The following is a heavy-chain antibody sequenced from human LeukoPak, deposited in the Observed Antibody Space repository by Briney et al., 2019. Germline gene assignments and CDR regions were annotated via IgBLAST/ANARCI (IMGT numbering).Heavy chain of an antibody. CDR3: ARTEYDSSGPDY. J-gene: IGHJ4*02. CDR1: GGTFSSYA. Sequence: SVKVSCKASGGTFSSYAISWVRQAPGQGLEWMGGIIPIFGTANYAQKFQGRVTITAGESTSTAYMELSSLRSEDTAVYYCARTEYDSSGPDYWGQGTLVTVSS. CDR2: IIPIFGTA. D-gene: IGHD3-22*01. V-gene: IGHV1-69*13.